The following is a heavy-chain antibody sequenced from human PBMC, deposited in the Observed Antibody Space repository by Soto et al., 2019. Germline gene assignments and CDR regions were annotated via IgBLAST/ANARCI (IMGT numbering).Heavy chain of an antibody. CDR1: GFTFSNYW. Sequence: EVQLVESGGGLVQPEGSLRLSCAASGFTFSNYWIHWVRQAPGKGLVWVSRINGDGTTTDYADSVKGRFTISRDNAKNTVYLQMNSLRVEEAAVYYCARGIRGYYGVDVWGQGTTVTVSS. CDR3: ARGIRGYYGVDV. J-gene: IGHJ6*02. D-gene: IGHD1-20*01. V-gene: IGHV3-74*01. CDR2: INGDGTTT.